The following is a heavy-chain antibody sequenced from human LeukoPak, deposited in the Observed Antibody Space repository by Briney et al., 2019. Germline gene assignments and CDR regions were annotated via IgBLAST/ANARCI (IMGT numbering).Heavy chain of an antibody. V-gene: IGHV3-30*02. J-gene: IGHJ3*02. CDR1: GFTFSIFG. Sequence: GGSLRLSCAASGFTFSIFGMHWVRQAPGKGLEWVTFIRYDGSNKFYADSVKGRLTISRDNSKNTLYLQMNSLRAEDTAVYYCAKDRDWRLIIAWDAFDIWGQGTMVTVSS. D-gene: IGHD3-22*01. CDR3: AKDRDWRLIIAWDAFDI. CDR2: IRYDGSNK.